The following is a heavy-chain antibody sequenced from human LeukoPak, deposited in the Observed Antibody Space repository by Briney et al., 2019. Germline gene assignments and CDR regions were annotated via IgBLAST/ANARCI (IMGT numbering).Heavy chain of an antibody. V-gene: IGHV1-58*01. CDR3: ARAQTRIAATDY. CDR1: GFTFTSSA. Sequence: SVKVSCKASGFTFTSSAVQWVRQARGQRLEWIGWIVVDSGNTNYAQKFQERVTITRDTSASTAYMELSSLRSEDTAVYYCARAQTRIAATDYWGQGTLVTVSS. D-gene: IGHD6-13*01. J-gene: IGHJ4*02. CDR2: IVVDSGNT.